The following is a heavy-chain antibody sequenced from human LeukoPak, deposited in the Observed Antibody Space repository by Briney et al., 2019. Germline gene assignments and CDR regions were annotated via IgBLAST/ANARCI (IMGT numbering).Heavy chain of an antibody. Sequence: GGSLRLSCAASGFTFDDYAMHWVRQAPGKGLEWVSGISWNSGSIGYADSVKGRFTISRDNAKNSLYLQMNSLRAEDTALYYCTKDGSDYYDSSGYPDGWGQGTLVTVSS. V-gene: IGHV3-9*01. CDR3: TKDGSDYYDSSGYPDG. D-gene: IGHD3-22*01. J-gene: IGHJ4*02. CDR2: ISWNSGSI. CDR1: GFTFDDYA.